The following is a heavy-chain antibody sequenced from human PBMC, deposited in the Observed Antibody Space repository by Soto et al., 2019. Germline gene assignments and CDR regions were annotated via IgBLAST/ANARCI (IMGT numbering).Heavy chain of an antibody. CDR1: GGSIRSGDYY. Sequence: SETLSLTCTVSGGSIRSGDYYWSWIRQPPGKGLESIGYIYYSGSTYYNPSLKSRVTISVDTSKNQFSLKLSSVTAADTAVYYCARTIVGATVWFDPWGQGTLVTVSS. CDR3: ARTIVGATVWFDP. J-gene: IGHJ5*02. V-gene: IGHV4-30-4*02. CDR2: IYYSGST. D-gene: IGHD1-26*01.